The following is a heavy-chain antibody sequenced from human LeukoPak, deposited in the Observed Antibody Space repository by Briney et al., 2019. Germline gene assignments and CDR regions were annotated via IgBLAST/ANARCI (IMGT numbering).Heavy chain of an antibody. Sequence: PSETLSLTCAVYGGSFSGYYWSWIRQPPGKGLEWIGEIDHSGSTNYNPSLKSRVTISVDTSKNQFSLKLSSVTAADTAVYYCVRVKWSVVSFDYWGQGTLVTVSS. V-gene: IGHV4-34*01. CDR3: VRVKWSVVSFDY. J-gene: IGHJ4*02. CDR1: GGSFSGYY. CDR2: IDHSGST. D-gene: IGHD2-15*01.